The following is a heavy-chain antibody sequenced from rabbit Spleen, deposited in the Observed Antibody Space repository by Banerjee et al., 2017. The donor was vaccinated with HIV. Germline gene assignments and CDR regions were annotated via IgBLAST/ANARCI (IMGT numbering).Heavy chain of an antibody. Sequence: QSLEESGGDLVKPGASLTLTCTASGVSFSLSSYMCWVRQAPGKGLEWIACIDASSSGFTYFATWAKGRFTLSKTSSTTVTLQMTRLTAADTATYFCARDTASSFSSYGMDLWGPGTLVTVS. CDR2: IDASSSGFT. V-gene: IGHV1S40*01. CDR3: ARDTASSFSSYGMDL. CDR1: GVSFSLSSY. J-gene: IGHJ6*01. D-gene: IGHD8-1*01.